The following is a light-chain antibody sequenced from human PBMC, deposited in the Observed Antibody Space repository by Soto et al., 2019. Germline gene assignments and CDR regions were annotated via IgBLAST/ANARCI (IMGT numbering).Light chain of an antibody. V-gene: IGKV3-15*01. CDR3: QQYNNWPYT. CDR2: RAS. Sequence: EIVMTQSTATLSVSPGERATLSCRASQRVSSNFAWYRQKPGQAPTLVIYRASTMATGIPARFSGSGSGTDFTLTNSSLQPEDYAVYYCQQYNNWPYTFGQGTKLE. CDR1: QRVSSN. J-gene: IGKJ2*01.